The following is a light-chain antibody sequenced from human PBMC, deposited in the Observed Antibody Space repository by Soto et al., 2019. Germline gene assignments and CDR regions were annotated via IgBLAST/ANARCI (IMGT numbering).Light chain of an antibody. V-gene: IGKV3-20*01. Sequence: EIVLTQSPGTLSLSPGERATLSCRASQSGAGIFLAWYQRKPGQAPRLLIYHASVRATGIPERFRGTASATDFTLTISSLQSEDFAVYYCQQYNNWPPITFGQGTRLEIK. J-gene: IGKJ5*01. CDR2: HAS. CDR1: QSGAGIF. CDR3: QQYNNWPPIT.